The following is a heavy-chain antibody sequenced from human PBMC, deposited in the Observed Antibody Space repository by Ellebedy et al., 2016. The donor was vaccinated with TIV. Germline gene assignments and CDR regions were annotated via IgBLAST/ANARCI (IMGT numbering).Heavy chain of an antibody. CDR3: ARGDNTFYAYSGSSDFDY. J-gene: IGHJ4*02. Sequence: AASVKVSCKPSGYTFTRYNMHWVRQAPGQGLEWMGIINPSGGSTSYAQKFQGRVTMTRDTSTSTVYMELSSLKSEDTAVYYCARGDNTFYAYSGSSDFDYWGQGTLVTVSS. V-gene: IGHV1-46*01. CDR2: INPSGGST. CDR1: GYTFTRYN. D-gene: IGHD1-26*01.